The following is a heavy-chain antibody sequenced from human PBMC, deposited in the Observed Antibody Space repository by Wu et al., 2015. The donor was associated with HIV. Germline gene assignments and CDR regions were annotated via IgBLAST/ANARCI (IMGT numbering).Heavy chain of an antibody. V-gene: IGHV1-18*01. CDR2: ITGYNGDT. J-gene: IGHJ6*01. Sequence: QVQLVQSGAEVKKPGSSVRVSCKASGYNFGSYGINWVRQIPGQGLEWMGWITGYNGDTNQTRGRLSLTIDTLTDTAFMDLRDLRTEDSGTYFCAREPPSDGYHIMDVWARGT. CDR1: GYNFGSYG. CDR3: AREPPSDGYHIMDV. D-gene: IGHD3-3*01.